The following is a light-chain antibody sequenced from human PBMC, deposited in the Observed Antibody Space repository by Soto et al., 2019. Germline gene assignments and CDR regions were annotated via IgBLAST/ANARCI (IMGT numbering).Light chain of an antibody. Sequence: QSALTQPASVSGSPGQSITISCTGTSSDVGSYNLVSWYQQHPGKAPKLMIYEVSKRPSGVSNRFSGSKSGNTASLTISGLQAEDEADYYCCSYAGSGTDVFGTGTKLTVL. CDR3: CSYAGSGTDV. CDR1: SSDVGSYNL. CDR2: EVS. V-gene: IGLV2-23*02. J-gene: IGLJ1*01.